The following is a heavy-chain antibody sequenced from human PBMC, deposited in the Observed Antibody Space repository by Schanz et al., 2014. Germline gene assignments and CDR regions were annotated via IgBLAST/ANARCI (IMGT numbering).Heavy chain of an antibody. D-gene: IGHD3-9*01. CDR1: GYTFNNHG. CDR2: ISAFDDKT. Sequence: QVQLVQSGAEVKKPGASVKVSCKASGYTFNNHGISWVRQAPGQGLEWMGWISAFDDKTDYAQNFQGRLIMTTDTSTTTVYMELRGLRSDDTAVYYCARETTIITGGAFDVWGQGTMVTVSS. CDR3: ARETTIITGGAFDV. V-gene: IGHV1-18*01. J-gene: IGHJ3*01.